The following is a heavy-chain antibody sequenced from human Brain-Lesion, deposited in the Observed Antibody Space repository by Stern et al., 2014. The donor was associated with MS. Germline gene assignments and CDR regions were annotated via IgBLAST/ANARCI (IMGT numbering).Heavy chain of an antibody. V-gene: IGHV4-39*01. CDR1: GGSVSSTSYA. D-gene: IGHD2-15*01. J-gene: IGHJ5*02. CDR2: IYYSGNT. CDR3: AGEEDIRYCSGGSCTGNWFDP. Sequence: QVQLVESGPGLVKPSETLSLTCTVAGGSVSSTSYAWAWIRQPPGKGLEWIGTIYYSGNTYYSPSLKSRLTISLDTPKNQFSLQMRSVTAADTAVYYCAGEEDIRYCSGGSCTGNWFDPWGQGTLVTVSS.